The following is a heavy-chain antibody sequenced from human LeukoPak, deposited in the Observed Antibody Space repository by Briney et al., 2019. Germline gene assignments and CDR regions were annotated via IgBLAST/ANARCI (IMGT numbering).Heavy chain of an antibody. Sequence: GESLKISCKGSGYSFTNSWIGWVRQMPGKGLEWMGIIYPGDSDTRYSPSFQGQVTLSTDKSIRTAYLQWSSLKASDTAMYYCARYRWSFKQQLVGGFDYWGQGTLVTVSS. CDR2: IYPGDSDT. CDR3: ARYRWSFKQQLVGGFDY. J-gene: IGHJ4*02. CDR1: GYSFTNSW. D-gene: IGHD6-13*01. V-gene: IGHV5-51*01.